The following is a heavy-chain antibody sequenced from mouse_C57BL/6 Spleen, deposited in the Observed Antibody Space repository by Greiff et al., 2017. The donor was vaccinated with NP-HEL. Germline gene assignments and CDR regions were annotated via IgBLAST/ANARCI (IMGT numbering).Heavy chain of an antibody. CDR2: ISSGSSTI. J-gene: IGHJ1*03. CDR3: ARELGPWYFDV. Sequence: EVQVVESGGGLVKPGGSLKLSCAASGFTFSDYGMHWVRQAPEKGLEWVAYISSGSSTIYYADTVKGRFTISRDNAKNTLFLQMTSLRSEDTAMYYCARELGPWYFDVWGTGTTVTVSS. D-gene: IGHD4-1*01. CDR1: GFTFSDYG. V-gene: IGHV5-17*01.